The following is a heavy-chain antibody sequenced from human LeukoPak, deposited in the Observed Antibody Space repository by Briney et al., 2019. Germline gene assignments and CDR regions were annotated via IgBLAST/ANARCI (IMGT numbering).Heavy chain of an antibody. CDR1: GFTFDDYT. CDR2: ISWDGDST. CDR3: AKGPAILVAGHPDY. D-gene: IGHD6-19*01. Sequence: GGSLRLSCAASGFTFDDYTMHWVRQGPGKGLEWVSLISWDGDSTYYADSVKGRFTISRDNSKTSLYLQMNSLRTEDTALYYCAKGPAILVAGHPDYWGQGTLVTVSS. J-gene: IGHJ4*02. V-gene: IGHV3-43*01.